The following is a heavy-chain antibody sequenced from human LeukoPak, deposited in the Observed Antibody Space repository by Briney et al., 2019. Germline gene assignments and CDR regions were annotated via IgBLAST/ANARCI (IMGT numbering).Heavy chain of an antibody. Sequence: GGSLRLSCVASGFSFSSLWMSWVRQAPGKGLEWVSVIYSGGSTYYADSVKGRFTISRHNSKNTLYLQMNSLRAEDTAVYYCARVSGSYYYYYGMDVWGQGTTVTVSS. J-gene: IGHJ6*02. V-gene: IGHV3-53*04. D-gene: IGHD1-26*01. CDR1: GFSFSSLW. CDR2: IYSGGST. CDR3: ARVSGSYYYYYGMDV.